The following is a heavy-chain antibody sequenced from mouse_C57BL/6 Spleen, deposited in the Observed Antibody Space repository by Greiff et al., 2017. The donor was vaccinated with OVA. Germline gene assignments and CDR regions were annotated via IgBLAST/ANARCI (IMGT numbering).Heavy chain of an antibody. D-gene: IGHD2-5*01. CDR3: AASNYEGDYYAMDY. Sequence: QVQLKQPGTELVKPGASVKLSCKASGYTFTSYWMHWVKQRPGQGLEWIGNINPSNGGTNYNEKFKSKATLTVDKSSSTADMQLSSLTSEDSAVYYCAASNYEGDYYAMDYWGQGTSVTVSS. J-gene: IGHJ4*01. CDR2: INPSNGGT. V-gene: IGHV1-53*01. CDR1: GYTFTSYW.